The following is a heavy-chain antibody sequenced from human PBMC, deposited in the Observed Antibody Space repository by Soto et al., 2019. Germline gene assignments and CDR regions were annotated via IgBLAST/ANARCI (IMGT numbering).Heavy chain of an antibody. D-gene: IGHD3-3*01. J-gene: IGHJ3*02. CDR3: AKGKHDFWSGEDAFDI. Sequence: EVRLVESGGGLVQPGRSLRLSCAASGFTFDDYAMHWVRQAPGKGLEWVSGISWNSGSIGYADSVKGRFTISRDNAKNSLYLQMNSLRAEDTALYYCAKGKHDFWSGEDAFDIWGQGTMVTVSS. CDR2: ISWNSGSI. CDR1: GFTFDDYA. V-gene: IGHV3-9*01.